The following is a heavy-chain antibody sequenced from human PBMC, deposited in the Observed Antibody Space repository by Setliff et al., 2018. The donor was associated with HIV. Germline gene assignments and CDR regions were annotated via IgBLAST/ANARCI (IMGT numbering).Heavy chain of an antibody. J-gene: IGHJ3*02. Sequence: GGSLRLSCAASGFTFSSYAMSWVRQAPGKGLEWVSAISGSGGSTYYADSVKGRFTISRDNSKNTPYLQMNSLRAEDTAVYYCAKAGNYYDSSGYYSIDAFDIWGQGTTVTVSS. CDR1: GFTFSSYA. CDR2: ISGSGGST. V-gene: IGHV3-23*01. D-gene: IGHD3-22*01. CDR3: AKAGNYYDSSGYYSIDAFDI.